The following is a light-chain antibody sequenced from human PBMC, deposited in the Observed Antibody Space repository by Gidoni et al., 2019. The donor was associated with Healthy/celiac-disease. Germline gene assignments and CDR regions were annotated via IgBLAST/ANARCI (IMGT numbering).Light chain of an antibody. CDR2: AAS. CDR3: QQSYSTPPFT. J-gene: IGKJ3*01. CDR1: QSISSY. V-gene: IGKV1-39*01. Sequence: DIQMTQSSSSLSASVGDRVTITCRASQSISSYLNWYQQKPGKAPKLLIYAASSLQSGVPSRFSGSGSGTDFTLTISSLQPEDVATYYCQQSYSTPPFTFGPGTKVDIK.